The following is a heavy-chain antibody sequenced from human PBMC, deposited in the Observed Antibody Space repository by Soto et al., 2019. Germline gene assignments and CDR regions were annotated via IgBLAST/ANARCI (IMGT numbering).Heavy chain of an antibody. CDR3: ARGFYGSGGVDP. CDR2: INAGNGNT. CDR1: GYTFTNYA. J-gene: IGHJ5*02. V-gene: IGHV1-3*01. D-gene: IGHD3-10*01. Sequence: GASVKVSCKASGYTFTNYAMHWVRQAPGQRLEWMGWINAGNGNTKCSQKFQGRVTITADESTSTAYMELSSLRFEDTAVYYCARGFYGSGGVDPWGQGTLVTVSS.